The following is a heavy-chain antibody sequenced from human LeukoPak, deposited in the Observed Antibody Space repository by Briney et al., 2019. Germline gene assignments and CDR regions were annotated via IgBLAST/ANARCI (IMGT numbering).Heavy chain of an antibody. D-gene: IGHD3-3*01. CDR2: IRSKAHGGTT. CDR3: ARDQVYYDFWSAY. V-gene: IGHV3-49*04. Sequence: PGGSLRLSCAASGFTFSSYAMNWVRQAPGKGLEWVAFIRSKAHGGTTEYAASVKGRFTFSRDDSRSVAYLQMNNLRTEDTAVYYCARDQVYYDFWSAYWGQGTLVTVSS. J-gene: IGHJ4*02. CDR1: GFTFSSYA.